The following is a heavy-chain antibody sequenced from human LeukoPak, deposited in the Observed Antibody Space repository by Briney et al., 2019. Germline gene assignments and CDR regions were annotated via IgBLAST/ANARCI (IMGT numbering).Heavy chain of an antibody. V-gene: IGHV1-8*01. Sequence: ASVKVSCKASGYTFTSYDINWVRQATGQGLEWMGWMNPNSGNTGHAQKFQGRVTMTRNTSISTAYMELSSLRSEDTAVYYCATRQEGGYCSGGSCYEPVFDYWGQGTLVTVSS. CDR3: ATRQEGGYCSGGSCYEPVFDY. CDR1: GYTFTSYD. J-gene: IGHJ4*02. D-gene: IGHD2-15*01. CDR2: MNPNSGNT.